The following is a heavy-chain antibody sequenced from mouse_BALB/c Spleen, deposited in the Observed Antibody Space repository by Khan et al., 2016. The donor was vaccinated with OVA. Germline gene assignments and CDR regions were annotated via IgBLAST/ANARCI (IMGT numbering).Heavy chain of an antibody. V-gene: IGHV5-6*01. CDR2: ISSGGDYT. Sequence: EVELVESGGDLVKPGGSLKLSCAASGFTFSSYSMSWVRQTPDKRLEWVASISSGGDYTYYTDSVKGRFTISRDNAKNTLYLQMSDLKSENTAMYYCGDHLTGSFAYWGQGTLVTVSA. CDR3: GDHLTGSFAY. D-gene: IGHD4-1*01. J-gene: IGHJ3*01. CDR1: GFTFSSYS.